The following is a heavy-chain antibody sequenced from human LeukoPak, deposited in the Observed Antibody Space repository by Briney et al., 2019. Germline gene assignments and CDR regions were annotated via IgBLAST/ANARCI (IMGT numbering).Heavy chain of an antibody. Sequence: SETLSLTCTVSGGSFSIYYWSWIRQPAGKGLEWIGRIYTSGNTYYNPSLKSRVTMSVDTSKNQFSLNLSSVTAADTAVYYCARISGITMIVVVVTDAFDIWGQGTMVTVSS. J-gene: IGHJ3*02. CDR2: IYTSGNT. V-gene: IGHV4-4*07. CDR1: GGSFSIYY. CDR3: ARISGITMIVVVVTDAFDI. D-gene: IGHD3-22*01.